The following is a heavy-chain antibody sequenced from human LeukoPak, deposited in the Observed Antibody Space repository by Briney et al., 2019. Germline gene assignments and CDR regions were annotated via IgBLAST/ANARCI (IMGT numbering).Heavy chain of an antibody. CDR1: GFTFSNYW. CDR3: AREWVAGYKFYYYYYGMDV. V-gene: IGHV3-7*01. Sequence: GGSLRLSCAASGFTFSNYWMSWVRQAPGKGLEWVANIKQDGSEKNYVDSVKGRFTISRDNAKNSLYLQMNSLRAEDTAVYYCAREWVAGYKFYYYYYGMDVWGQGTTVTVSS. CDR2: IKQDGSEK. J-gene: IGHJ6*02. D-gene: IGHD6-19*01.